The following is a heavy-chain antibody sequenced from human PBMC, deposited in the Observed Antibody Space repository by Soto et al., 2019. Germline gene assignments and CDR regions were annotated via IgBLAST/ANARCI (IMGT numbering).Heavy chain of an antibody. CDR3: ARGDIVVVVAATRVFGY. J-gene: IGHJ4*02. V-gene: IGHV4-34*01. CDR1: GGSFSGYY. D-gene: IGHD2-15*01. CDR2: INHSGST. Sequence: SETLSLTCAVYGGSFSGYYWSWIRQPPGKGLEWIGEINHSGSTNYNPSLKSRVTISVDTSKNQFSLRLSSVTAADTAVYYCARGDIVVVVAATRVFGYWGQGTLVTVSS.